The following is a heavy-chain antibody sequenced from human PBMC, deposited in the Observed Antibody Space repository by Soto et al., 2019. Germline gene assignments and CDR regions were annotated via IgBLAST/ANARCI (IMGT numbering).Heavy chain of an antibody. D-gene: IGHD3-10*01. V-gene: IGHV4-34*01. J-gene: IGHJ6*01. CDR1: GGSFSGYY. CDR2: INHSGST. Sequence: SETLSLTCAVYGGSFSGYYWSWIRQPPGKGLEWIGEINHSGSTNYNPSLKNRVTISVDTSKNQFSLKLSSVTAADTAVYYCARRLFRGMPPRHYYYLIKLWAQASKVTFSS. CDR3: ARRLFRGMPPRHYYYLIKL.